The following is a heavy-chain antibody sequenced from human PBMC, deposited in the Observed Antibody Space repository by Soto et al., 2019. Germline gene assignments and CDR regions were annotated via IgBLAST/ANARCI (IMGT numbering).Heavy chain of an antibody. D-gene: IGHD3-22*01. CDR3: AKEFRHDNWFFEN. CDR1: GFTFSSYA. Sequence: PGGSLRLSCAASGFTFSSYAMSWVRQAPGKGLEWVSAISGSGGSTYYADSVKGRFTVSGDNSKGILYLQMNSLRPEDTAVYYCAKEFRHDNWFFENWGRGTQVTVSS. V-gene: IGHV3-23*01. CDR2: ISGSGGST. J-gene: IGHJ4*02.